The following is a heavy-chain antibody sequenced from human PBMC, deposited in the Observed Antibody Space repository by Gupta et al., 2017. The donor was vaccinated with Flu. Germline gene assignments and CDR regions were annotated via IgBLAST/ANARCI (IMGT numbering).Heavy chain of an antibody. CDR1: GRSISAHY. J-gene: IGHJ4*02. D-gene: IGHD6-13*01. V-gene: IGHV4-59*11. CDR2: IYYSGST. CDR3: ARGSRTSWKVFDY. Sequence: QVQLQESGPGLVTPSETLSLSCAVSGRSISAHYWTSIPQPPGTGLEWIGYIYYSGSTSYNPTLKSRVNISVDTSKNQFSLKLTSVTAADTAVYHGARGSRTSWKVFDYWGQGTLVTVSS.